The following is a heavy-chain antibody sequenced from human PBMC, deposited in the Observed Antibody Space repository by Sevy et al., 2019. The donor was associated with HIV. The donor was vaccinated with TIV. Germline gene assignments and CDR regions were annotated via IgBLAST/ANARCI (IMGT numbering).Heavy chain of an antibody. CDR1: GFTFSNAW. Sequence: GGSLRLSCAASGFTFSNAWMNWVRQAPGKGLEWVSSISSSSSYIYYTDSVKGRFSISRDNAKNALFLQMNSLRAEDTAVYYCARSLGNYYGSGTYQEDWFDPWGQGTLVTVSS. CDR3: ARSLGNYYGSGTYQEDWFDP. V-gene: IGHV3-21*01. J-gene: IGHJ5*02. D-gene: IGHD3-10*01. CDR2: ISSSSSYI.